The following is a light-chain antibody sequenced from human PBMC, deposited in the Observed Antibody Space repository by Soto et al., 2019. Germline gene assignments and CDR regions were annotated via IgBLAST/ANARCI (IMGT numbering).Light chain of an antibody. J-gene: IGLJ2*01. V-gene: IGLV2-8*01. Sequence: QSALTQPPSASGSPGQSVTISCTGTSSDVGGHNYVAWYQQHPGKAPKVVISEVSKRPSGVPDRFSGSKSGNTASLTVSGLQAEDEADSYCSSYAGSNNVRFGGGTKLTVL. CDR2: EVS. CDR1: SSDVGGHNY. CDR3: SSYAGSNNVR.